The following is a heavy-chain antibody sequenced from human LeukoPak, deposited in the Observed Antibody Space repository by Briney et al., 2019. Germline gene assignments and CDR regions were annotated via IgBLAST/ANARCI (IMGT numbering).Heavy chain of an antibody. CDR3: ARGPGYCSSTSCRPFDY. J-gene: IGHJ4*02. D-gene: IGHD2-2*03. Sequence: PSETLSLTCTVSGGSISSYYWSWIRQPAGKGLEWIGCIYTSGSTNYNPSLKSRVTMSVDTSKNQFSLKLSSVTAADTAVYYCARGPGYCSSTSCRPFDYWGQGTLVTVSS. CDR1: GGSISSYY. CDR2: IYTSGST. V-gene: IGHV4-4*07.